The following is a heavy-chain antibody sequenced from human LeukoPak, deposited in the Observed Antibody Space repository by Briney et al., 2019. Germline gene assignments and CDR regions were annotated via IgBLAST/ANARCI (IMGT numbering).Heavy chain of an antibody. V-gene: IGHV4-59*08. J-gene: IGHJ4*02. Sequence: SETLSLTCTVSGGSISPFYWNWIRQPPGKGLEWIGYIYYTGGTSYSPSLNSRVTISVDTSKNQFSLKLSSVTAADTAVYYCARQGYSAYEILDYWGQGTLVTVSS. D-gene: IGHD5-12*01. CDR2: IYYTGGT. CDR3: ARQGYSAYEILDY. CDR1: GGSISPFY.